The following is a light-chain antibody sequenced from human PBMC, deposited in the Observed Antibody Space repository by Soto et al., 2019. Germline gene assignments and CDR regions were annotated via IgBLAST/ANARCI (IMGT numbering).Light chain of an antibody. V-gene: IGKV1-5*03. CDR1: ESISSW. CDR2: KPS. CDR3: QQYNSYSLT. Sequence: DIQMTQSPSTLSASVGDRVTITCRASESISSWLAWYQQKPGKAPKLLIYKPSSLQSGVSSRFSGSGSGTEFTLTISSLQPDDFATYYCQQYNSYSLTFGGGTKVEIK. J-gene: IGKJ4*01.